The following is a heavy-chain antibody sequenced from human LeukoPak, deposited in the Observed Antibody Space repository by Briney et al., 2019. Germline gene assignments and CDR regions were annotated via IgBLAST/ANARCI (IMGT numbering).Heavy chain of an antibody. CDR2: INPNSGGT. CDR3: AIGDSDYGGTDY. V-gene: IGHV1-2*02. J-gene: IGHJ4*02. CDR1: GYTFTGYY. Sequence: AASVKVSCKASGYTFTGYYMLWVRQAPGQGLEWMGWINPNSGGTNYAQKFQGRVTMTRDTSISTAYMELSRLRSDDTAVYYCAIGDSDYGGTDYWGQGTLVTVSS. D-gene: IGHD4-17*01.